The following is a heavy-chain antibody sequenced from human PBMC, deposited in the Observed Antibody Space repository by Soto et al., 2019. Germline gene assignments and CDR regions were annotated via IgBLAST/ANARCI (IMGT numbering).Heavy chain of an antibody. CDR3: AKFSATSVYDISSAPDY. D-gene: IGHD6-6*01. V-gene: IGHV3-23*01. Sequence: GGSLTLSCAASRFSFSNYAMTWVRQAPGKGLEWVSAVTGGGSSTFYADSVKGRFTVSRDNSRKTLYLQMTSLRAEDAAVYYCAKFSATSVYDISSAPDYWGQGTLVTVSS. CDR2: VTGGGSST. CDR1: RFSFSNYA. J-gene: IGHJ4*02.